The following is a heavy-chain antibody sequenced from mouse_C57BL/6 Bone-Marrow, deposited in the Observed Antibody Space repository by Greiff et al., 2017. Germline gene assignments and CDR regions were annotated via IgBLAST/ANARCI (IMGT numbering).Heavy chain of an antibody. J-gene: IGHJ2*01. D-gene: IGHD2-4*01. CDR1: GYTFTSYW. CDR2: IHPNSGST. Sequence: QVQLQQPGAELVKPGASVKLSCKASGYTFTSYWMHWVKQRPGQGLEWIGMIHPNSGSTNYNEKFKSKATLTVDKSSSTAYMQLSSLTSEDSAVYYCARGEVYYDYDVGFDYWGQGTTLTVSS. CDR3: ARGEVYYDYDVGFDY. V-gene: IGHV1-64*01.